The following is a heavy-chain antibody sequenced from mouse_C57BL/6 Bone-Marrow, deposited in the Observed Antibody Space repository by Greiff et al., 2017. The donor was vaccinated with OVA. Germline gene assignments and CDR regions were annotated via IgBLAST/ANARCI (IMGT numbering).Heavy chain of an antibody. V-gene: IGHV1-7*01. CDR3: ATGQLRLRTWFAY. CDR2: IHPSSGYT. D-gene: IGHD3-2*02. Sequence: QVQLKESGAELAKPGASVKLSCKASGYTFTSYWMHWVKQRPGQGLEWIGYIHPSSGYTKYNQKFKDKATLTADKSSSTAYMQLSSLTYEDSAVYYCATGQLRLRTWFAYWGQGTLVTVSA. CDR1: GYTFTSYW. J-gene: IGHJ3*01.